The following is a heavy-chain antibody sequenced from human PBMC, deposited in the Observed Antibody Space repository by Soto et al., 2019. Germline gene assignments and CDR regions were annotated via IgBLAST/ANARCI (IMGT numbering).Heavy chain of an antibody. V-gene: IGHV4-34*01. Sequence: SETLSLTCAVYGGSFSGYYWSWIRQPPGKGLEWIGEINHSGSTNYNPSLKSRVTISVDTSKNQFSLKLSSVTAADTAVYYCARGPRRYCSSTSCPRDFDYWGQGTLVTVSS. D-gene: IGHD2-2*01. CDR1: GGSFSGYY. J-gene: IGHJ4*02. CDR2: INHSGST. CDR3: ARGPRRYCSSTSCPRDFDY.